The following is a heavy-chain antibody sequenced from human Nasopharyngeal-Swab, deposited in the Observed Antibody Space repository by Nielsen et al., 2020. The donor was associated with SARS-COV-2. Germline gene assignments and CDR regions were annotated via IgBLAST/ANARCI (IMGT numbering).Heavy chain of an antibody. V-gene: IGHV4-61*01. Sequence: SETLSLTCTVSGGSVSSGSYYWSWIRQPPGKGLEWIGYIYYSGSTYYNPSLKSRVTISVDTSKNQFSLKLSSVTAADTAVYYCARGNDILTGYRIFDYWGQGTLVTVSS. CDR1: GGSVSSGSYY. CDR2: IYYSGST. D-gene: IGHD3-9*01. CDR3: ARGNDILTGYRIFDY. J-gene: IGHJ4*02.